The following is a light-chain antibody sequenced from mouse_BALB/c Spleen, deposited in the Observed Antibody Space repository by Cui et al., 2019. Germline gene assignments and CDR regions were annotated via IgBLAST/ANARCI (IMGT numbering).Light chain of an antibody. J-gene: IGKJ2*01. V-gene: IGKV14-111*01. CDR3: LQYDEFPYT. Sequence: DIKMTQSRSSMYASLGERVTITCKASHDINSYLSWFQQKPGKSPKTLIYRANRLVDGVPSRFSGSGSGQDYSLTISSLEYEDMGIYYCLQYDEFPYTFGGGTKLEIK. CDR2: RAN. CDR1: HDINSY.